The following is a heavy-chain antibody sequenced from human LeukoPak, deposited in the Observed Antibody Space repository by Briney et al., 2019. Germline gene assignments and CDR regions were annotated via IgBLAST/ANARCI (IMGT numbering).Heavy chain of an antibody. V-gene: IGHV3-53*01. CDR3: ARDRLGGDGFDI. Sequence: GGSLRLSCAVSGFTVSSSYMTWVRQAPGKGLEWVSFIYSGGNTYYADSVKGRFTISRDNSQNTVYLQMNSLRVEDTAVYYCARDRLGGDGFDIWGQGTMVTVSS. J-gene: IGHJ3*02. CDR1: GFTVSSSY. CDR2: IYSGGNT. D-gene: IGHD3-16*01.